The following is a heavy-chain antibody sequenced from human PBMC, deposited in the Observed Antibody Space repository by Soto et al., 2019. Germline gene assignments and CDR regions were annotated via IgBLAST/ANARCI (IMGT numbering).Heavy chain of an antibody. CDR2: VSTHYGNT. CDR1: GYNFTSYS. CDR3: ARGVGVPVMDY. Sequence: QVQVVQSGGEVKKPGASVKVSCKHSGYNFTSYSISWVRQSPGQGLAWMGWVSTHYGNTKYAQKFAGRVSLTADPDTNTAYMELRSLRSYDTAIYYCARGVGVPVMDYWGQVTLLTVSS. J-gene: IGHJ4*02. V-gene: IGHV1-18*04. D-gene: IGHD3-16*01.